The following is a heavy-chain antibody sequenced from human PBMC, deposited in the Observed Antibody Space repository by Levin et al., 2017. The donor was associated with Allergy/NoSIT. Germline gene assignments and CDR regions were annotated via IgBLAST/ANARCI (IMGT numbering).Heavy chain of an antibody. CDR3: ARGLGGSGWYFDY. CDR1: GFTFSSYG. D-gene: IGHD6-19*01. V-gene: IGHV3-33*01. J-gene: IGHJ4*02. Sequence: SGGSLRLSCAASGFTFSSYGMHWVRQAPGKGLEWVAVIWYDGSNKYYADSVKGRFTISRDNSKNTLYLQMNSLRAEDTAVYYCARGLGGSGWYFDYWGQGTLVTVSS. CDR2: IWYDGSNK.